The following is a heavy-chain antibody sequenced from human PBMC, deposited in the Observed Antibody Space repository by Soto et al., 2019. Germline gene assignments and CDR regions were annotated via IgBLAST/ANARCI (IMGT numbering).Heavy chain of an antibody. J-gene: IGHJ4*02. CDR3: ARRHYDLLTGQRYHLDF. Sequence: ASVKVSCKASGYTFTGYYLHWVRQAPGQDLEWMGWINPNGGMTNSVQKFQGRVTMTRDTSISTAYMELSRLNSDDTAIYYCARRHYDLLTGQRYHLDFWGPGTLVTVSS. D-gene: IGHD3-9*01. CDR1: GYTFTGYY. CDR2: INPNGGMT. V-gene: IGHV1-2*02.